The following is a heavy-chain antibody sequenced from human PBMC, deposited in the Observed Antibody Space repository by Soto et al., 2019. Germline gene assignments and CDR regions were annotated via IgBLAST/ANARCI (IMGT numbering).Heavy chain of an antibody. CDR1: GDSITRSNFY. J-gene: IGHJ5*02. V-gene: IGHV4-39*02. CDR3: ARHKTTMLTVVSAFDP. CDR2: IFYSGST. Sequence: SETLSLTCTVSGDSITRSNFYWGRFRQHPGKGLEWLGSIFYSGSTFYNPARKSRVTCSGNTSKNHCSLKLSSVTAADTAVYYCARHKTTMLTVVSAFDPWGQGTRVTVSS. D-gene: IGHD3-22*01.